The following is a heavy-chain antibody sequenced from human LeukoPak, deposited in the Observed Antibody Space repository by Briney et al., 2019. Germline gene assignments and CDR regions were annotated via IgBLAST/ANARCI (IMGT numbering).Heavy chain of an antibody. CDR3: ARDVPHYYYDSSGYLFDY. Sequence: GGSLRLSCAASGFTFSSYGMPWVRQAPGKGLEWVAVIWYDGSNKYYADSVKGRFTISRDNSKNTLYLQMNSLRAEDTAVYYCARDVPHYYYDSSGYLFDYWGQGTLVTVSS. CDR1: GFTFSSYG. CDR2: IWYDGSNK. V-gene: IGHV3-33*01. D-gene: IGHD3-22*01. J-gene: IGHJ4*02.